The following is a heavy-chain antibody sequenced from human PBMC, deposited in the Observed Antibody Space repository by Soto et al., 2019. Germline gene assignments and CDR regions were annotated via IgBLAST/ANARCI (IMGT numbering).Heavy chain of an antibody. CDR3: VKDFSTDYGGYWVRGFDS. V-gene: IGHV3-9*01. J-gene: IGHJ4*02. CDR2: ISWDGRKL. Sequence: EVQLAESGGELVQPGRSLRLSCAASGFTFDDFAMHWVRRPPGKGLEWVSVISWDGRKLGYADSVKGRFTISRDNAEKILYLQMSSLRIEDTAFYYCVKDFSTDYGGYWVRGFDSWGQGTLVTVSS. D-gene: IGHD4-17*01. CDR1: GFTFDDFA.